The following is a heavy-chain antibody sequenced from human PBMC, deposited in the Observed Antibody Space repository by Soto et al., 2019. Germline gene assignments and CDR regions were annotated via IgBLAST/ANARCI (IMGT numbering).Heavy chain of an antibody. V-gene: IGHV1-69*01. CDR1: GDTFTNYA. D-gene: IGHD4-17*01. CDR3: ARALEETTVTNWFDP. Sequence: QVQLVQSGAEVRKPGSSVKVSCRTSGDTFTNYALSWLRQAPGQRLEWMGGIVPMFRTADYAEKFQGRINITADESTSTSYFELSSLTSDDTAAYYCARALEETTVTNWFDPWGQGTLVTVSS. J-gene: IGHJ5*02. CDR2: IVPMFRTA.